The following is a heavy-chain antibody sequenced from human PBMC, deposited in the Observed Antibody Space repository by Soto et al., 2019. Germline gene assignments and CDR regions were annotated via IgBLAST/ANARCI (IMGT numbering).Heavy chain of an antibody. Sequence: GGSLRLSCAASGFTFSSYAMSWVRQAPGKGLEWVSAISGSGGSTYYADSVKGRFTISRDNSKNTLYLQMNSLRAEDTAVYYCAKDGAGLELPRGAFDIWGQGTMVTVSS. V-gene: IGHV3-23*01. J-gene: IGHJ3*02. CDR2: ISGSGGST. CDR1: GFTFSSYA. D-gene: IGHD1-7*01. CDR3: AKDGAGLELPRGAFDI.